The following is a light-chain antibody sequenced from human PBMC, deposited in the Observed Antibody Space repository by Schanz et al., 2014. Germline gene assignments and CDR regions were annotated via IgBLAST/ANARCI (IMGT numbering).Light chain of an antibody. V-gene: IGKV4-1*01. Sequence: DIVMTQSPDSLAVSLGERATINCKSSQSVLYSSNNKNYLAWYQQKPGQPPKLLIYWASTRESGVPDRFSGSGSGTDFTLTISSLQAEDFATYYCQQANSLEPSFGPGTKVDIK. CDR2: WAS. J-gene: IGKJ3*01. CDR3: QQANSLEPS. CDR1: QSVLYSSNNKNY.